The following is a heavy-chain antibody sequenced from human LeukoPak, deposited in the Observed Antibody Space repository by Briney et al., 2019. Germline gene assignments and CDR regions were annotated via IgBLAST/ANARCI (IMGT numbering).Heavy chain of an antibody. D-gene: IGHD2-2*01. CDR3: ARGQPMNKESTSCGWFDP. Sequence: SETLSLTCTVPGGSISNGGYYWSWIRQHPGKGLEWIGYIYYSGSTYYNPSLKSRVTISVDTSKNQFSLKLSSVTAADTAVYYCARGQPMNKESTSCGWFDPWGQGTLVTVSS. V-gene: IGHV4-31*03. J-gene: IGHJ5*02. CDR1: GGSISNGGYY. CDR2: IYYSGST.